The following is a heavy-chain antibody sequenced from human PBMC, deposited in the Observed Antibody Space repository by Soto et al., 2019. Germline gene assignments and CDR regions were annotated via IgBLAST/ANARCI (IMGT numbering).Heavy chain of an antibody. CDR3: AKDGVRFVVVPAVHFDY. D-gene: IGHD2-2*01. Sequence: GGSLRLSCTSSGFTFSAFSMNWVRQAPGKGLEWVSYISSSSSTIYYADSVKGRFTISRDNAKNSLYLQMNSLRDEDTAVYYCAKDGVRFVVVPAVHFDYWGQGTLVTVSS. V-gene: IGHV3-48*02. J-gene: IGHJ4*02. CDR1: GFTFSAFS. CDR2: ISSSSSTI.